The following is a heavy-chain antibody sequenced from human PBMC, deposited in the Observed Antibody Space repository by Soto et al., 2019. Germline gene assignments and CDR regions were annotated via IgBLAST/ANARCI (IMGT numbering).Heavy chain of an antibody. Sequence: QVQLVQYGAEVKKPGSSVKVSCRATGGPFSSYTFTWVRQASGQGLEWMGRIIPVLGLANYAQKFQDRVTITADNSTGTVYMELRGLISEDTAVYYCARSGWGGLSGEWGQGALVTVSS. CDR3: ARSGWGGLSGE. J-gene: IGHJ4*01. V-gene: IGHV1-69*02. CDR2: IIPVLGLA. D-gene: IGHD2-21*01. CDR1: GGPFSSYT.